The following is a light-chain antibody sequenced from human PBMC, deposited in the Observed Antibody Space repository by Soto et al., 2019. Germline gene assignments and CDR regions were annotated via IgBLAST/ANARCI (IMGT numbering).Light chain of an antibody. CDR3: QQSNSFPRT. CDR2: AAS. CDR1: QAVSTW. J-gene: IGKJ4*01. Sequence: DIQMTQSPSFVSASVGDRVTITCRASQAVSTWLAWYQQKPGDAPKLLIYAASTLQSGVPSRFSGSGSGTDFTLTIRSLQPEDFATYYCQQSNSFPRTLGGGTTVDIK. V-gene: IGKV1-12*01.